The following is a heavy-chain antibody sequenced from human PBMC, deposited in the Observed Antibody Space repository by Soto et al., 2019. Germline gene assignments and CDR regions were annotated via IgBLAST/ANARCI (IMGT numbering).Heavy chain of an antibody. CDR3: ARDSTFYGSGWFDP. Sequence: ASVKVSCKASGYTFTGYYMHWVRQAPGQGLVWMGWINPNSGGTNYAQKFQGRVTMTRDTSISTAYMELSRLRSDDTAVYYCARDSTFYGSGWFDPWGQGTLVTVSS. CDR1: GYTFTGYY. CDR2: INPNSGGT. J-gene: IGHJ5*02. D-gene: IGHD3-10*01. V-gene: IGHV1-2*02.